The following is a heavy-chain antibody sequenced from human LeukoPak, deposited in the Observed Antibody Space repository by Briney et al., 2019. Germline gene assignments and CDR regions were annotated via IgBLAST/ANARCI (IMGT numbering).Heavy chain of an antibody. CDR2: VNRDGSET. J-gene: IGHJ6*02. CDR1: GFALSSHW. V-gene: IGHV3-7*03. Sequence: GGSLRLSCAASGFALSSHWMTWVRQVPGRGPEWVANVNRDGSETYYLDSVKGRFTVSKDNAKNSLYLQMNSLRAEDTALYHCARNNGMDVWGQGTTVIVSS. CDR3: ARNNGMDV.